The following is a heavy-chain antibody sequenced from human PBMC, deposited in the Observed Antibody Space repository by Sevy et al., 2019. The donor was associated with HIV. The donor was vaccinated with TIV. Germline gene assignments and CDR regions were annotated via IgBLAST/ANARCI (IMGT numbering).Heavy chain of an antibody. CDR3: ARGVVGWFDP. CDR1: GFTFSSYS. J-gene: IGHJ5*02. D-gene: IGHD2-2*01. CDR2: ISSSSSTI. V-gene: IGHV3-48*02. Sequence: GGSLRLSCAASGFTFSSYSMNWVRQAPGKGLEWVSYISSSSSTIYYADSVKGRFTISRDNAKNSLYLKMNSLRDEDTAVYYCARGVVGWFDPWGQGTLVTVSS.